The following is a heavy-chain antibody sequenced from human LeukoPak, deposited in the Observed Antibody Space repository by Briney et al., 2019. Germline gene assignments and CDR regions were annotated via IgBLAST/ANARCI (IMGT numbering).Heavy chain of an antibody. CDR1: GSTFSSYS. Sequence: PGGSLRLSCAASGSTFSSYSMNWVRQAPGKGLEWVSYISSSSSTIYYADSVKGRFTISRDNSKNTLYLQMNSLRAEDTAVYYCARRAGAYSHPYDYWGQGTLVTVSS. CDR3: ARRAGAYSHPYDY. D-gene: IGHD4/OR15-4a*01. CDR2: ISSSSSTI. V-gene: IGHV3-48*01. J-gene: IGHJ4*02.